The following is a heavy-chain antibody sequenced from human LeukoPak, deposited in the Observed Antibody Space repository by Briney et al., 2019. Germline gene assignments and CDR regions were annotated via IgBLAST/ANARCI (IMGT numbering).Heavy chain of an antibody. J-gene: IGHJ4*02. V-gene: IGHV3-21*01. D-gene: IGHD2-15*01. CDR3: ARETGYCSGGSCYYGPFDY. CDR1: GGSFSGYY. CDR2: INSSSSYI. Sequence: ETLSLTCAVYGGSFSGYYWSWIRQTPGKGLEWVSSINSSSSYIYYADSVKGRFTISRDNAKNSLYLQMNSLRAEDTAVYYCARETGYCSGGSCYYGPFDYWGQGTLVTVSS.